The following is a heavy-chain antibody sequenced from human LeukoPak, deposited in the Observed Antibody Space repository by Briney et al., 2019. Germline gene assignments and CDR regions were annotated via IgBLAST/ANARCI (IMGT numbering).Heavy chain of an antibody. CDR2: INPSVGST. CDR3: AGGHFYDSSSGYHDTFDM. CDR1: GYTFTSNY. D-gene: IGHD3-22*01. V-gene: IGHV1-46*01. Sequence: ASVKVSCKAFGYTFTSNYMHWVRQARGQGLEWMGMINPSVGSTSYAQKFLGRVTMTRDMSTTTVYMELSSLRDEDTAVYYCAGGHFYDSSSGYHDTFDMWGQGTMVTVSS. J-gene: IGHJ3*02.